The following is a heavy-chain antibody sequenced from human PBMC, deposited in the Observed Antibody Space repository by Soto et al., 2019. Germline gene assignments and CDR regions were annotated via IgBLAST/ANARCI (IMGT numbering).Heavy chain of an antibody. CDR1: GYTFTSYG. V-gene: IGHV1-18*04. D-gene: IGHD3-10*01. Sequence: GASVKVSCKASGYTFTSYGISWVRQAPGQGLEWMGWISAYNGNTNYAQKLQGRVTMTTDTSTSTAYMELRSLRSDDTAVYYCARAGIVLLWFGEFWESVGDVWGQGTTVTVSS. CDR3: ARAGIVLLWFGEFWESVGDV. CDR2: ISAYNGNT. J-gene: IGHJ6*02.